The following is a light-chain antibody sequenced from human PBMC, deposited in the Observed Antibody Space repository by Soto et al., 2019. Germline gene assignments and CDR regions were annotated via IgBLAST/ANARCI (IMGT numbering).Light chain of an antibody. Sequence: DIVMTQSPDSLAVSLGERATINCKSSQSVLFRSNNKNYLAWYQQKPGQPPKLLIYWASTRESGVPDRFSGSGSGTDFTLTISSLQAGDVALYYCQQYYSLPLIFGGGTKVEIK. J-gene: IGKJ4*01. CDR3: QQYYSLPLI. V-gene: IGKV4-1*01. CDR1: QSVLFRSNNKNY. CDR2: WAS.